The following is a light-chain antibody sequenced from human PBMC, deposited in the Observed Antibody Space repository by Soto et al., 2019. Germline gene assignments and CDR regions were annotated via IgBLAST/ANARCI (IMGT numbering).Light chain of an antibody. V-gene: IGLV2-23*01. CDR3: CSYAGSRTYV. Sequence: QSALTQPASVSGPHGLSIVISCNGSSSDVGSYDLVSWYLQYPGKAPKVIIFEGTKRPSGVSDRFSGSKSGNTASLTISGLQTEDEANYYCCSYAGSRTYVFGPGTKLTVL. CDR2: EGT. CDR1: SSDVGSYDL. J-gene: IGLJ1*01.